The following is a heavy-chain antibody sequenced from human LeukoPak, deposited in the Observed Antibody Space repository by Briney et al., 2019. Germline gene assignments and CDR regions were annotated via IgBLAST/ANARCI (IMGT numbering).Heavy chain of an antibody. D-gene: IGHD3-3*01. CDR1: GGSFSGYY. V-gene: IGHV4-34*01. CDR3: ARIRITVFGVADYYYYMDV. J-gene: IGHJ6*03. CDR2: INHSGST. Sequence: SETLSLTCAVYGGSFSGYYWSRIRQPPGKGLEWIGEINHSGSTNYNPSLKSRVTISVDTSKNQFSLKLSSVTAADTAVYYCARIRITVFGVADYYYYMDVWGKGTTVTVSS.